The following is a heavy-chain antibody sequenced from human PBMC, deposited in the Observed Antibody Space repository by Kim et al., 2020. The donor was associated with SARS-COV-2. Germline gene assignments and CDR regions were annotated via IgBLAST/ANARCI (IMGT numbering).Heavy chain of an antibody. Sequence: GGSLRLSCAASGFDFSNSRMHWVRQAPGKGLEWVSRIRSDGVNIKYGDSVKGRFTISRDNSKNTLFLHMDSLRVEDTAVYYCAKGVNSGNKYWDYYHLYYYMDIWGKGTPVTVSS. CDR3: AKGVNSGNKYWDYYHLYYYMDI. CDR1: GFDFSNSR. V-gene: IGHV3-74*03. J-gene: IGHJ6*03. D-gene: IGHD3-10*01. CDR2: IRSDGVNI.